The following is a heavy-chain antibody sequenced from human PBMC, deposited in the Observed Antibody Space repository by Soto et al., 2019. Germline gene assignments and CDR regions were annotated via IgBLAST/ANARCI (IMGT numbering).Heavy chain of an antibody. CDR3: ARDAPYDFSAFDI. D-gene: IGHD3-3*01. CDR2: IYYSGST. V-gene: IGHV4-31*03. CDR1: GGSISSGGYY. Sequence: QVQLQESGPGLVKPSQTLSLTCTVSGGSISSGGYYWSWIRQHPGKGLEWIGYIYYSGSTYYNPSLKSRVTRSVDTSKNQCSLKLSSVTAADTAVYYCARDAPYDFSAFDIWGQGTMVTVSS. J-gene: IGHJ3*02.